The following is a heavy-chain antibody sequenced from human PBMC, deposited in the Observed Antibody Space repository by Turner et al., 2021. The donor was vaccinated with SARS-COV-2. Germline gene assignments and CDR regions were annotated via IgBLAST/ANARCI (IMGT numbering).Heavy chain of an antibody. CDR1: GFTLSNYW. V-gene: IGHV3-7*01. Sequence: EVQLGESEGGLVQPGGSRTLSCTASGFTLSNYWMSWVPQALGKGLEWVADINSDGSEKYHVDSVKGRFTISRDNAKNSLYLQMNSLRAEDTAVYYCARDRGWDTFDYWGQGTLVTVSS. CDR2: INSDGSEK. J-gene: IGHJ4*02. D-gene: IGHD6-19*01. CDR3: ARDRGWDTFDY.